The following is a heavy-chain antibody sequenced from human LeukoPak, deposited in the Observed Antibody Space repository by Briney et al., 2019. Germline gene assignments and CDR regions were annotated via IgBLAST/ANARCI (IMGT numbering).Heavy chain of an antibody. J-gene: IGHJ4*02. CDR3: ARERADSSGYPFDY. D-gene: IGHD3-22*01. V-gene: IGHV1-69*13. CDR1: GGTLSSYA. Sequence: SVKVSCTASGGTLSSYAISWVRQAPGQGLEWMGGITPIFGTANYAQKFQGRVTITADESTSTAYMELSSLRSEDTAVYYCARERADSSGYPFDYWGQGTLVTVSS. CDR2: ITPIFGTA.